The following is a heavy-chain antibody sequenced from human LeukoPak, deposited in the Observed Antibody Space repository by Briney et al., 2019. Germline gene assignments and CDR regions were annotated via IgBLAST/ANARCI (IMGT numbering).Heavy chain of an antibody. V-gene: IGHV4-30-4*01. Sequence: SQTLSLTRTVSGGSISSGDYYWSWLRQPPGKGLEWIGYIYYSGSTYYNPSLKSRVIISIDTSKNQFSLKLSSMTAADTAVYYCATNNYGPSRFDYWGQGTLVTVSS. D-gene: IGHD5-18*01. CDR2: IYYSGST. J-gene: IGHJ4*02. CDR3: ATNNYGPSRFDY. CDR1: GGSISSGDYY.